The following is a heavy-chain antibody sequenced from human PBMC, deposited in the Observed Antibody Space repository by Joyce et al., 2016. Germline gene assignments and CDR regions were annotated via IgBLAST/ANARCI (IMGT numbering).Heavy chain of an antibody. CDR1: GFTFSKYW. CDR3: AILFGSGTPIDH. D-gene: IGHD3-10*01. CDR2: MKSDGSYT. Sequence: EVQLVESGGGFVQPGGSMRLACVASGFTFSKYWAQCVRQAPGQGLVWVAHMKSDGSYTGYADSGKGRITISRDNAKNTLYLQVNSLRVEDTAVYYCAILFGSGTPIDHWGQGTLVTVSS. J-gene: IGHJ4*02. V-gene: IGHV3-74*01.